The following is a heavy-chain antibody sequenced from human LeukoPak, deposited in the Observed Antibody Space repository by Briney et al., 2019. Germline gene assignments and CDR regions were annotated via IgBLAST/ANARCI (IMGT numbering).Heavy chain of an antibody. D-gene: IGHD1-1*01. CDR1: GFTFSSYA. V-gene: IGHV3-23*01. CDR3: AKDPLMTTYYYYYGMDV. Sequence: GGSLRLSCAASGFTFSSYAMSWVRQAPGKGLEWVSAISGSGGSTYYADSVKGRFTISRDNSKNTLYLQMNSLRAEDTAVYYCAKDPLMTTYYYYYGMDVWGQGTTVTVSS. CDR2: ISGSGGST. J-gene: IGHJ6*02.